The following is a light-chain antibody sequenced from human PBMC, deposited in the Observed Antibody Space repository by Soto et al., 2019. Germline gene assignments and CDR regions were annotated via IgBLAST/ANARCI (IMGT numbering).Light chain of an antibody. J-gene: IGKJ4*01. CDR1: QSVSST. CDR2: GTS. CDR3: QQYYQWPLT. Sequence: EIVMTQSPATLSVSPGERATLSCRASQSVSSTLAWYQQIPVQAPRLLLYGTSTRATGIPARFSGSGSGTEFTLTISSLQSEDFAFYYCQQYYQWPLTFGGGTKVEVK. V-gene: IGKV3-15*01.